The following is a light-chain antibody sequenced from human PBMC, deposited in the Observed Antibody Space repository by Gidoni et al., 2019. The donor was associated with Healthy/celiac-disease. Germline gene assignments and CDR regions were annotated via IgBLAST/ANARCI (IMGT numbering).Light chain of an antibody. Sequence: EIVLTQSPATLSLSPGERATLSCRASQSVSSNLAWYQQKPGQAPRLLIYDASNRATGTPARCSGSGSGTDFTLTISSLEPEDFAVYYCQQRSNWPPLTFGGGTKVEIK. CDR1: QSVSSN. J-gene: IGKJ4*01. CDR2: DAS. CDR3: QQRSNWPPLT. V-gene: IGKV3-11*01.